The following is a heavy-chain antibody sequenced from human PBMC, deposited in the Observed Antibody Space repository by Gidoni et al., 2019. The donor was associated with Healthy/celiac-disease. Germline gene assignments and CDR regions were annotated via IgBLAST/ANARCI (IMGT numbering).Heavy chain of an antibody. D-gene: IGHD1-1*01. CDR3: ARVKTGTTMMWYFDL. J-gene: IGHJ2*01. V-gene: IGHV3-7*04. CDR2: IKQDGSEK. CDR1: GFTFSSYW. Sequence: EVQLVESGGGLVQPGGSLRLSCAASGFTFSSYWMSWVRQAPGKGLEWVANIKQDGSEKYYVDSVKGRFTISRDNAKNSLYLQMNSLRAEDTAVYYCARVKTGTTMMWYFDLWGRGTLVTVSS.